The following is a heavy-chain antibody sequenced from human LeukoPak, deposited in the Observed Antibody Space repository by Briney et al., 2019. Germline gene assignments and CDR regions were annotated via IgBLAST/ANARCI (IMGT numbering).Heavy chain of an antibody. CDR3: ARDSDGSGGHDY. CDR1: GFTFSSYS. CDR2: ISSNGGST. J-gene: IGHJ4*02. Sequence: PGGSLRLSCAASGFTFSSYSMNWVRQAPGKGLEYVSAISSNGGSTYYANSVKGRFTISRDNSKNTLYLQMGSLRAEDMAVYYCARDSDGSGGHDYWGQGTLVTVSS. V-gene: IGHV3-64*01. D-gene: IGHD3-10*01.